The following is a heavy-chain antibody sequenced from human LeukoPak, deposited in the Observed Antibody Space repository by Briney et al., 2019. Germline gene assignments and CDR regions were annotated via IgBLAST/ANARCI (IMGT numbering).Heavy chain of an antibody. V-gene: IGHV3-30*18. Sequence: GGSLRLSCAASGFTFSSYGMHWVRQAPGKGLEWVAVISYDGSNKYYADSVKGRFTISRDNSKNTLYLQMNSLRAEDTAVYYCAKDFNYGSGSYCRYWGQGTLVTVSS. J-gene: IGHJ4*02. CDR2: ISYDGSNK. CDR3: AKDFNYGSGSYCRY. CDR1: GFTFSSYG. D-gene: IGHD3-10*01.